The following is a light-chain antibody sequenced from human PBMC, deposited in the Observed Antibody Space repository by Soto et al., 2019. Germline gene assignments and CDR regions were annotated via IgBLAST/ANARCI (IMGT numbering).Light chain of an antibody. CDR1: QAINSN. CDR3: QQLNSYPLS. J-gene: IGKJ4*01. V-gene: IGKV1-9*01. CDR2: AAS. Sequence: DIHFTHSPSFLSSSLGDRVTITRRASQAINSNLAWYQQKSGKAPKLLIYAASNLQSGVPSRFSGSVSGTEFTLTISSLQPRDFATYYCQQLNSYPLSFGGGTKVDIK.